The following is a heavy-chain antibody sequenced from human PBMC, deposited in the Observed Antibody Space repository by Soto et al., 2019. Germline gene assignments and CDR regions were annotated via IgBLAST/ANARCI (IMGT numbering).Heavy chain of an antibody. J-gene: IGHJ6*02. CDR3: ARVMNTDYYYFGMDV. D-gene: IGHD4-17*01. CDR2: IIPIFGTA. Sequence: SVKVSCKASGGTFSSYAISWVRQAPGQGLEWMGGIIPIFGTANYAQKFQGRVTITADKSTSTAYMELSSLRSEDTAVYYCARVMNTDYYYFGMDVWGQGTTVTVSS. CDR1: GGTFSSYA. V-gene: IGHV1-69*06.